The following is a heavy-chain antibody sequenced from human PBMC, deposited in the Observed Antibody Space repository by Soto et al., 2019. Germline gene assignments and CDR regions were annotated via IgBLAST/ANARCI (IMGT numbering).Heavy chain of an antibody. V-gene: IGHV1-69*06. Sequence: QVQLVQSGAEVKKPGASVKVSCKASGYTFSGYYMYWVRQAPGQGLEWMGGIIPIFGTANYAQKFQGRVTITADKSTSTAYMELSSLRSEDTAVYYCARDPDSSSWLNAFDIWGQGTMVTVSS. D-gene: IGHD6-13*01. CDR2: IIPIFGTA. CDR1: GYTFSGYY. J-gene: IGHJ3*02. CDR3: ARDPDSSSWLNAFDI.